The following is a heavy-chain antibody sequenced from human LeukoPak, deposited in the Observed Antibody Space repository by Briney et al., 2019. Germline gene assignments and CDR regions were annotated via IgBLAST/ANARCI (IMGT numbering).Heavy chain of an antibody. V-gene: IGHV3-48*02. D-gene: IGHD1-26*01. CDR1: GFTFSSYY. J-gene: IGHJ4*02. CDR3: ASSGSYRFDY. CDR2: ITASGTAM. Sequence: GGSLRLSCAASGFTFSSYYMNWVRQAPGKGLEWVSHITASGTAMFYADSVKGRFTISRDNAKNSLYLQMNSLRDEDTAVYYCASSGSYRFDYWGQGTLVTVSS.